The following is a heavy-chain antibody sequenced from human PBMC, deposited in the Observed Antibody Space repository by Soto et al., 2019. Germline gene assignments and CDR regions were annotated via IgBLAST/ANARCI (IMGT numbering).Heavy chain of an antibody. V-gene: IGHV3-48*03. D-gene: IGHD4-4*01. CDR2: ISSSGSTI. CDR1: GFTFSSYE. CDR3: VRDSYSTYDAFDI. Sequence: GGSLRLSCAASGFTFSSYEMNWVRQAPGKGLEWVSYISSSGSTIYYADSVKGRFTISRDNAKNSLYLQMNSLRAEDTAVYYCVRDSYSTYDAFDIWGQGTMVTVSS. J-gene: IGHJ3*02.